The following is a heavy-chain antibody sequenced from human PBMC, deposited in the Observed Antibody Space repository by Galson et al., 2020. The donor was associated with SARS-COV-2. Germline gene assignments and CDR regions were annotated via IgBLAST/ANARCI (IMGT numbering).Heavy chain of an antibody. CDR2: ISHSGAT. J-gene: IGHJ3*02. Sequence: SEPLSLTCAASGTSISSGSYSWNWIRQPPGKGLEWLGYISHSGATYYNPSLKSRVTISGDRSKNQFSLRLSSVTAADTAVYYCARLHYGEYAPEAFDIWGPGTRVTVAS. D-gene: IGHD4-17*01. V-gene: IGHV4-30-2*01. CDR3: ARLHYGEYAPEAFDI. CDR1: GTSISSGSYS.